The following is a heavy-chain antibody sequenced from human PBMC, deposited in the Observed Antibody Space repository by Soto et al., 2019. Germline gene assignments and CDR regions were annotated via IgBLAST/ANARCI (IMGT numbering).Heavy chain of an antibody. CDR2: ISYDGSNK. CDR3: AKDFGGYSYGYGSGMDV. Sequence: GGSLRLSCAASGFTFSSYGMHWVRQAPGKGLEWVAVISYDGSNKYYADSVKGRFTISRDNSKNTLYLQMNSLRAEDTAVYYCAKDFGGYSYGYGSGMDVWGQGTTVTVSS. V-gene: IGHV3-30*18. J-gene: IGHJ6*02. CDR1: GFTFSSYG. D-gene: IGHD5-18*01.